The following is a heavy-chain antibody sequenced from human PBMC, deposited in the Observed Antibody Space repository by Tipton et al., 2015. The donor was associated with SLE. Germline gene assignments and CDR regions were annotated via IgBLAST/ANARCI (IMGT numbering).Heavy chain of an antibody. CDR2: VDNSGST. J-gene: IGHJ5*02. CDR3: ARTSLGFNFWTGSPFDP. CDR1: GGSISDSY. D-gene: IGHD3/OR15-3a*01. Sequence: TLSLTCTVSGGSISDSYWIWIRQSPGKGLEWIGYVDNSGSTNYNPSLRSRLTISVDTSRNQFSLKLNSLTAADTAVYYCARTSLGFNFWTGSPFDPWGQGTPVTVSS. V-gene: IGHV4-59*07.